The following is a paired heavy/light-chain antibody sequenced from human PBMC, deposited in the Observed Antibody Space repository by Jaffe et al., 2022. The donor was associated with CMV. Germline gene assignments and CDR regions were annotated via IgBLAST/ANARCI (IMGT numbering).Heavy chain of an antibody. CDR3: ARGGVRYTDDNWFDP. Sequence: EVQLVQSGTEMKKPGESLTISCKTSGYVFVNYWIAWVRQRPGKGLEWMGMVYPGDSDTRYNPSFQGQVTMSSDDSKTTAYLQWSTLKASDSGIYYCARGGVRYTDDNWFDPWGQGTLVIVSS. CDR2: VYPGDSDT. D-gene: IGHD5-18*01. V-gene: IGHV5-51*01. J-gene: IGHJ5*02. CDR1: GYVFVNYW.
Light chain of an antibody. Sequence: EVVMTQSPATLSVSPGERATLSCRASQSVRTNLAWYQQKPDQPPRLLIHGASTRATGVPARFSGSGSGTDFALTISSLQSEDFAVYFCHQYDDWPRFTFGPGTRVDIK. CDR2: GAS. V-gene: IGKV3-15*01. CDR3: HQYDDWPRFT. J-gene: IGKJ3*01. CDR1: QSVRTN.